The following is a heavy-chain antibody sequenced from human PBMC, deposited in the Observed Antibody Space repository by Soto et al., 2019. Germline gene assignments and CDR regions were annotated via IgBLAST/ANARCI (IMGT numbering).Heavy chain of an antibody. D-gene: IGHD2-15*01. J-gene: IGHJ5*02. CDR1: GLTFNRYW. CDR2: INTDGSNT. V-gene: IGHV3-74*01. Sequence: DVQLVETGGGVVPPGGSLRLSCAASGLTFNRYWMHWVRKPPGRGWCGVPHINTDGSNTNYADSVKGRFTISRDNAKSTLFLQMNSLRDEDTAVYYCAREFCSGGNCYTYYFDPWGQGIPVTVSS. CDR3: AREFCSGGNCYTYYFDP.